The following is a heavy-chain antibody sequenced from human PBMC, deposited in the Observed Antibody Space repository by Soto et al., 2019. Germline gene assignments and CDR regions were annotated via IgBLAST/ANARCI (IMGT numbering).Heavy chain of an antibody. CDR2: IYYSGST. CDR1: GGSISSSSYY. J-gene: IGHJ5*02. CDR3: ARHESQLPIEYSSSHWFDP. D-gene: IGHD6-6*01. Sequence: SETLSLTCTVSGGSISSSSYYWGWIRQPPGKGLEWIGSIYYSGSTYYNPSLKSRVTISVDTSKNQFSLKLSSVTAEDTAVYYCARHESQLPIEYSSSHWFDPWGQGTLVTVSS. V-gene: IGHV4-39*01.